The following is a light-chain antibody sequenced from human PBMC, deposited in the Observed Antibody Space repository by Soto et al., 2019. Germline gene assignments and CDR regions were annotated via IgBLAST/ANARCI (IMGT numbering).Light chain of an antibody. CDR3: HQYGISP. V-gene: IGKV3-20*01. J-gene: IGKJ4*01. CDR1: QSVSSNY. Sequence: EIVLTQSPGTLSLSPGERATLSCRASQSVSSNYLAWYQQKPGQAPMLLIYGASSRATGIPDRFSGSGSGTELSLTIRRLEPEDFAVYYCHQYGISPFGGGTKVDIK. CDR2: GAS.